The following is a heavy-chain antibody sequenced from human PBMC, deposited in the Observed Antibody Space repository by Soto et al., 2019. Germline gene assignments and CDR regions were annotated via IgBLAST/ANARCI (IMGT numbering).Heavy chain of an antibody. V-gene: IGHV1-24*01. Sequence: GASVKGACKGAGYTLTEVSVGWGRQAPGKVLEWMGGFDPKYGKTIYAQKLQGRVTMTEDKSTSTAYMELSSLRSEDTAVYYCAGGYYYRSSPTGFAYWRHGTFVPVSS. CDR2: FDPKYGKT. CDR1: GYTLTEVS. CDR3: AGGYYYRSSPTGFAY. J-gene: IGHJ4*01. D-gene: IGHD3-10*01.